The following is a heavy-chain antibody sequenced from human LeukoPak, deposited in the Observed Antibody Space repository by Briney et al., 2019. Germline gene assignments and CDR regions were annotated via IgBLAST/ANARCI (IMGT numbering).Heavy chain of an antibody. CDR1: GGSFSGYY. J-gene: IGHJ6*03. D-gene: IGHD4-11*01. V-gene: IGHV4-34*01. Sequence: SETLSLTCAVYGGSFSGYYWSWIRQPPGKGLEWIGEINHSGSTNYNPSLKSRVTISVDTSKNQFSLKPSSVTAADTAVYYCARQVHDYSKTYYYYMDVWGKGTTVTVSS. CDR3: ARQVHDYSKTYYYYMDV. CDR2: INHSGST.